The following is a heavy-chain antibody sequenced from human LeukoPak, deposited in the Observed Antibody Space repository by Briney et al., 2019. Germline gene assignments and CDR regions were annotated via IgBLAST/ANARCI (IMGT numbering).Heavy chain of an antibody. Sequence: SETLSLTCTVSGGSISSYYWRWIRQPPGKGLEWIGYIYYSGSTNYNPSLKSRVTISVDTSKNQFSLKLSSVTAADTAVYYCARHDRRDSSSSFDYWGQGTLVTVSS. D-gene: IGHD6-13*01. CDR1: GGSISSYY. CDR3: ARHDRRDSSSSFDY. V-gene: IGHV4-59*08. J-gene: IGHJ4*02. CDR2: IYYSGST.